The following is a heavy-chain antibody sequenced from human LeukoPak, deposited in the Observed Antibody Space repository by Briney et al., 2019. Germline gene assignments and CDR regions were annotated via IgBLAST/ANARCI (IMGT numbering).Heavy chain of an antibody. Sequence: GGSLRLSCAASGFTFSDYYMSWIRQAPGKGLEWVSYISRSGSFISYTDSVKGRFTISRDNAKNSLYLQMNSLRADDTAVYYCARETGAYYYYMDVWGKGTTVTVSS. J-gene: IGHJ6*03. V-gene: IGHV3-11*01. CDR1: GFTFSDYY. CDR2: ISRSGSFI. D-gene: IGHD7-27*01. CDR3: ARETGAYYYYMDV.